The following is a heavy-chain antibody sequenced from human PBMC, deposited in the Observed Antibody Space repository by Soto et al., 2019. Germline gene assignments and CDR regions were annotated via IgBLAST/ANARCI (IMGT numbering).Heavy chain of an antibody. V-gene: IGHV3-33*01. Sequence: GGSLRLSCAASGFTFSSYGMHWVRQAPGKGLEWVAVIWYDGSNKYYADSVKGRFTISKDNSKNTLYLQMNSLGAEDTADYYCARDMELVVAATNWFDPWGQGTLVTVSS. CDR1: GFTFSSYG. D-gene: IGHD2-15*01. J-gene: IGHJ5*02. CDR3: ARDMELVVAATNWFDP. CDR2: IWYDGSNK.